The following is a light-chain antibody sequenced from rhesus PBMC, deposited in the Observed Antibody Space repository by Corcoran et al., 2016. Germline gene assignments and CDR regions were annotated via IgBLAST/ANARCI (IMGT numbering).Light chain of an antibody. Sequence: EIVMTQSPATLSLSPGERATLSCRASQSVSSYVAWYQQKPDQAPRPLISGASSRATGSPDRFRGSGSGTEFTLNISSLEPEDGGVYYCQQYNDWRTFGQGTKVEIK. V-gene: IGKV3S9*01. CDR1: QSVSSY. CDR2: GAS. J-gene: IGKJ1*01. CDR3: QQYNDWRT.